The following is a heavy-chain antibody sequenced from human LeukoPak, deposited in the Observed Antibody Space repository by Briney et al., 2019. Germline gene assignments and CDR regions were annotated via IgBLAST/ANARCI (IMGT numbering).Heavy chain of an antibody. CDR1: GFTVSSNY. Sequence: PGGFLRLSCAASGFTVSSNYMSWVRQAPGKGLEWVSVIYSGGSTYYADSVKGRFTISRDNSKNTLYLQMNSLRAEDTAVYYCAKGAPIGITMIVVVIGAFDIWGQGTMVTVSS. V-gene: IGHV3-53*01. CDR2: IYSGGST. CDR3: AKGAPIGITMIVVVIGAFDI. D-gene: IGHD3-22*01. J-gene: IGHJ3*02.